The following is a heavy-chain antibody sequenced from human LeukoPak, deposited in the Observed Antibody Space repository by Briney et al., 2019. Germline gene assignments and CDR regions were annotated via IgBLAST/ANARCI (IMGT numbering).Heavy chain of an antibody. CDR2: IIPILGIA. CDR3: ARVGVVPAENYYMDV. Sequence: SVKVSCKASGGTFSSYTISWVRQAPGQGLEWMGRIIPILGIANYAQKFQGRVTITADKSTSTAYMELSSLRSEDTAVYYCARVGVVPAENYYMDVWGKGTTVTVSS. CDR1: GGTFSSYT. V-gene: IGHV1-69*02. J-gene: IGHJ6*03. D-gene: IGHD2-2*01.